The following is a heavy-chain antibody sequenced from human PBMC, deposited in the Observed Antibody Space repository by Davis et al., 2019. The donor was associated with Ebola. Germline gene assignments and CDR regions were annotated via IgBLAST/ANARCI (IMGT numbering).Heavy chain of an antibody. D-gene: IGHD3-22*01. V-gene: IGHV3-30*18. J-gene: IGHJ6*02. CDR3: AKELSRTMIVGRRAYYYGMDV. Sequence: GESLKISCAASGFTFSSYGMHWVRQAPGKGLEWVAVISYDGSNKYYADSVKGRFTISRDNSKNTLYLQMNSLRAEDTAVYYCAKELSRTMIVGRRAYYYGMDVWGQGTTVTVSS. CDR2: ISYDGSNK. CDR1: GFTFSSYG.